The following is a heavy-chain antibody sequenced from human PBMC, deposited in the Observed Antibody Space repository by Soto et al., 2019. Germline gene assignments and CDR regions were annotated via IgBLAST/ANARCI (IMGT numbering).Heavy chain of an antibody. CDR2: ISRDGTNK. V-gene: IGHV3-30*04. J-gene: IGHJ4*02. CDR1: GFTFSRYA. D-gene: IGHD2-21*01. Sequence: QVQVVESGGGVVQPGRSLRLSCAASGFTFSRYAIHWVRQAPGKGLEWVAVISRDGTNKYYVDSVKGRFTISRDNSRNTLYLQMNSLRHEDAAVYYCARSRCGAVADSFDFWGQGTLVTVSS. CDR3: ARSRCGAVADSFDF.